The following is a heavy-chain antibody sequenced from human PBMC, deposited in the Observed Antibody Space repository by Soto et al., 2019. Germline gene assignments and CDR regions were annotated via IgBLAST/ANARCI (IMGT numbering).Heavy chain of an antibody. CDR1: GYTLTDYG. J-gene: IGHJ6*02. CDR3: WRQSPGQLVPLWMNKRKVYYYYSGMDV. Sequence: ASVKVSCKASGYTLTDYGISWVRQAPGQGLEWMGWISAYNGNTNYEQKLQGRVTMTTDTSTSTAHMRLRLLRSADAAVYYCWRQSPGQLVPLWMNKRKVYYYYSGMDVWGQGTTVTVSS. CDR2: ISAYNGNT. V-gene: IGHV1-18*01. D-gene: IGHD6-13*01.